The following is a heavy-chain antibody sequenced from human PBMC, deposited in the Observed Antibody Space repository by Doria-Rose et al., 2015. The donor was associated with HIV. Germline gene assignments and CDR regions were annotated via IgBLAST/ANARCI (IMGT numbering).Heavy chain of an antibody. Sequence: QVQLVQSGAGLVKPSETLSLTCAVFGGSFSGYYWSWIRQTPGKGLERTGEINHCRSTNYKTSLKSRVTISFDTSKSLFSLKLSSVTAADTAVYYCARGLLRGGWNDVDYYYGMDVWGQGTTVTVSS. J-gene: IGHJ6*02. V-gene: IGHV4-34*01. CDR1: GGSFSGYY. CDR2: INHCRST. D-gene: IGHD1-1*01. CDR3: ARGLLRGGWNDVDYYYGMDV.